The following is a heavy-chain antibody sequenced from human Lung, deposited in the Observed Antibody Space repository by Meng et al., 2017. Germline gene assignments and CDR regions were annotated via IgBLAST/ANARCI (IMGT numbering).Heavy chain of an antibody. CDR3: ARDEDISAAGRLFGDY. CDR2: INPKSGDT. D-gene: IGHD6-13*01. J-gene: IGHJ4*02. Sequence: VRLVPSGAEVKKPGASVKVSCKASGYTFPDYWLHWVRRAPGQGLEWMGRINPKSGDTHYAQRFQGRVTMTGDTSISTAYMELSGLRSDDTAMYYCARDEDISAAGRLFGDYWGQGTLVTASS. V-gene: IGHV1-2*06. CDR1: GYTFPDYW.